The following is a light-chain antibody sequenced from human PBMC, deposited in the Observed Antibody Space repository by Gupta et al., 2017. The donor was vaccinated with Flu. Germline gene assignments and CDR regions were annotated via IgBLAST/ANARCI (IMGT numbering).Light chain of an antibody. J-gene: IGLJ3*02. CDR3: SSYTSNDTWV. Sequence: SVTISCTGTSSDVGIYNCVSWYQQHPGKAPKLIISEVRKRPSGVPDRFSGSKSGNTASLTISGLQAEDEADYYCSSYTSNDTWVFGGGTKLTVL. CDR1: SSDVGIYNC. CDR2: EVR. V-gene: IGLV2-18*02.